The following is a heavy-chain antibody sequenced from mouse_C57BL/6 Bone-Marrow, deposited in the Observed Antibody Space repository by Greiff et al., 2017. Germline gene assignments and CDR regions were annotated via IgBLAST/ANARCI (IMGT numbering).Heavy chain of an antibody. CDR2: IDPSDSYT. J-gene: IGHJ2*01. Sequence: QVQLQQPGAELVRPGTSVKLSCKASGYTFTSYWMHWVKQRPGQGLEWIGVIDPSDSYTNYNQKFKGKATLTVDTSSSPAYMQLSSLTSEDSAVYYCAIDGYYFHYWGQGTTLTVSS. CDR1: GYTFTSYW. V-gene: IGHV1-59*01. D-gene: IGHD2-3*01. CDR3: AIDGYYFHY.